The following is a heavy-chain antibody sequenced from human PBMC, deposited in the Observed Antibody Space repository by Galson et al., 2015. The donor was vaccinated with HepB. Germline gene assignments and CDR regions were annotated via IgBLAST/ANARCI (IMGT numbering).Heavy chain of an antibody. CDR2: IWYDGSNK. V-gene: IGHV3-33*01. CDR3: ARGGTMIGAGAFDI. D-gene: IGHD3-22*01. CDR1: GFTFSSYG. J-gene: IGHJ3*02. Sequence: SLRLSCAASGFTFSSYGMHWVRQAPGKGLEWVAVIWYDGSNKYYADSVKGRFTISRDNSKNTPYLQMNSLRAEDTAVYYCARGGTMIGAGAFDIWGQGTMVTVSS.